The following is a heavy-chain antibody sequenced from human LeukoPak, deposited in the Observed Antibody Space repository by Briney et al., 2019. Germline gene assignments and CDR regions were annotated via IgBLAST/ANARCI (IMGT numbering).Heavy chain of an antibody. J-gene: IGHJ4*02. Sequence: GGSLRLSCAASGFTFSSYAMHWVRQAPGKGLEWVAVISYDGSNKYYADSVKGRFAISRDNSKNTLYLQMNSLRAEDTAVYYCARDRSLDYWGQGTLVTVSS. CDR2: ISYDGSNK. D-gene: IGHD3-10*01. CDR1: GFTFSSYA. V-gene: IGHV3-30*09. CDR3: ARDRSLDY.